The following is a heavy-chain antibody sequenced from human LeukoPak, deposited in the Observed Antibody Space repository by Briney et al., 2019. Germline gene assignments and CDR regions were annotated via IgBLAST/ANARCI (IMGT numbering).Heavy chain of an antibody. J-gene: IGHJ6*03. Sequence: ASVKVSCKASGYTFTSYYMHWVRQAPGQGLEWMGIINPSGGSTSYAQKFQGRVTMTRDTSIGATYMELSRLTSDDTALYYCAAQCNDDFCYKRDYMDVWGKGTMVIVSS. CDR2: INPSGGST. D-gene: IGHD2-2*02. V-gene: IGHV1-46*01. CDR1: GYTFTSYY. CDR3: AAQCNDDFCYKRDYMDV.